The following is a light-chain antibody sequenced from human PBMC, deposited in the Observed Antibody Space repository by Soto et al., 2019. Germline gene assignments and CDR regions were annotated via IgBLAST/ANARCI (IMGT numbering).Light chain of an antibody. CDR1: QSVSSSY. V-gene: IGKV3-20*01. Sequence: IVLTQSPGSLSFSPGERASLSCRASQSVSSSYLAWYQQIPGQAPRLLINDASRRATGIPDRFSGSGSGKDFTLTISRLEPEDFAVYYCKQYGSSPPTFGQGTKVEIX. CDR2: DAS. J-gene: IGKJ1*01. CDR3: KQYGSSPPT.